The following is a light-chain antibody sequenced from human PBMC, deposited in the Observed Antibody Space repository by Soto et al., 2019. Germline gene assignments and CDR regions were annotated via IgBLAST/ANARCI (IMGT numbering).Light chain of an antibody. V-gene: IGKV3-20*01. J-gene: IGKJ4*02. Sequence: EIVLTQSPGTLSLSPGERATLSCRASQSVSSSYLAWYQQKPGQAPRLLIYGASSRATGIPDRFSGSWSGTDFTLTISRLEPDDFAVYYCHQYDSSPLTFRGGTEVEIK. CDR2: GAS. CDR1: QSVSSSY. CDR3: HQYDSSPLT.